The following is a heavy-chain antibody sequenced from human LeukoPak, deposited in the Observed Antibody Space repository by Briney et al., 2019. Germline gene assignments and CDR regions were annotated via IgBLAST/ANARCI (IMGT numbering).Heavy chain of an antibody. V-gene: IGHV3-48*03. CDR3: ARAASHYYFDS. CDR2: ISSSGSTI. J-gene: IGHJ4*02. Sequence: PGGSLRLSCAASGFTFSSYEMNWVRQAPGKGLEWVSYISSSGSTIYYADSVKGRFTISRDNARNSLYLQINSLRAEDTAVYYCARAASHYYFDSWGQGTLVTVSS. D-gene: IGHD6-6*01. CDR1: GFTFSSYE.